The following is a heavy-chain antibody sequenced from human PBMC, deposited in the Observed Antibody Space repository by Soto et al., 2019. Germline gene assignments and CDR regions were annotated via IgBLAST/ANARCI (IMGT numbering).Heavy chain of an antibody. CDR1: GYTFTNHG. CDR2: ISPYNGDT. V-gene: IGHV1-18*01. CDR3: ARGGISSSEGLDY. D-gene: IGHD6-13*01. J-gene: IGHJ4*02. Sequence: ASVKVSCKASGYTFTNHGISWVRQAPGEGLEWMGWISPYNGDTNNAQKFQGRVTMTTDTPTNTGFMELTRLTSDDTAVYYCARGGISSSEGLDYWGQGTMVTVSS.